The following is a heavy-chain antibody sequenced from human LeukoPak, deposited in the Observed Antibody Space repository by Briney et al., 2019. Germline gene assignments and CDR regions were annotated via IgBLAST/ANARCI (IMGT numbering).Heavy chain of an antibody. V-gene: IGHV1-8*01. J-gene: IGHJ6*03. CDR1: GYTFTSYD. Sequence: ASVKVSCKASGYTFTSYDINWVRQATGQGLEWMGWMNPNSGNTGYAQKFQGRVTMTRNTSISTAYMELSSLRSEDTAVYYCARSSSYVRRYYDILTGYFSYYYYYMDVWGKGTTVTISS. CDR3: ARSSSYVRRYYDILTGYFSYYYYYMDV. D-gene: IGHD3-9*01. CDR2: MNPNSGNT.